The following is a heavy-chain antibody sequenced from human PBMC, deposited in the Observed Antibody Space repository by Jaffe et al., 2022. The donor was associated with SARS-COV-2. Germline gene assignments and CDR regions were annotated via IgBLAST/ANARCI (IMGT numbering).Heavy chain of an antibody. CDR1: GFSFTSYY. CDR2: ISDDGRST. V-gene: IGHV3-30*03. Sequence: QAQLVQSGGGVVQPGTPLRLSCVASGFSFTSYYIHWLRQAPGKGLEWVADISDDGRSTQYADSVKGRFSVSRDNSKNTLDLQMNSLRAEDTAVYYCARGPSSGAFDIWGQGAMVTVSS. D-gene: IGHD6-6*01. CDR3: ARGPSSGAFDI. J-gene: IGHJ3*02.